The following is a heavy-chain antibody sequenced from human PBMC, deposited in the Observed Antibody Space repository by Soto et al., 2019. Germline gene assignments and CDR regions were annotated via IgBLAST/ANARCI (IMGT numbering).Heavy chain of an antibody. CDR2: VSHDGRNT. J-gene: IGHJ4*02. CDR3: AKGGRQWLVTSDFNY. V-gene: IGHV3-30*18. CDR1: GFTFSDYA. Sequence: VQLVESGGGVVQPGRSLRLSCAASGFTFSDYAMHWVRQAPGKGLEWVAVVSHDGRNTHYADSVKGRFTISRDSSKNTVSLEMTSLRAENTAGYYCAKGGRQWLVTSDFNYWGQGALVTVSS. D-gene: IGHD6-19*01.